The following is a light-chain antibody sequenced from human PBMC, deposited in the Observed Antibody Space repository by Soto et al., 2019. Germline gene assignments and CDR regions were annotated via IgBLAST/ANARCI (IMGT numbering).Light chain of an antibody. CDR1: QSVSTN. CDR3: QQYTDWRGT. CDR2: DAS. V-gene: IGKV3-15*01. J-gene: IGKJ1*01. Sequence: EIVLTQSPATLSVSPGERATLSCRASQSVSTNLAWYQQKPGQAPRLLIFDASTRATGIPARFSGSGSGTQFTLTISSLQSGDFAVYYCQQYTDWRGTFGQGTKVDIK.